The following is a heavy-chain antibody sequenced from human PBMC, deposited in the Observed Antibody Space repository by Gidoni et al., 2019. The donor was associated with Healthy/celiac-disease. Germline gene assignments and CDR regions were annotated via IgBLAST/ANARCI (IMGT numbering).Heavy chain of an antibody. CDR3: ALISYYYDSSGYYYLDY. D-gene: IGHD3-22*01. CDR1: GFSHGTSGMC. CDR2: IDWDDDK. Sequence: QVTLSEAGPALVKPTQTLTLTCTFAGFSHGTSGMCVSWIRQPPGKALEWLARIDWDDDKYYSTYVKTMLIISKVTSKNQVVLTMPHMDPVDTATYYCALISYYYDSSGYYYLDYWGQGTLVTVSS. V-gene: IGHV2-70*15. J-gene: IGHJ4*02.